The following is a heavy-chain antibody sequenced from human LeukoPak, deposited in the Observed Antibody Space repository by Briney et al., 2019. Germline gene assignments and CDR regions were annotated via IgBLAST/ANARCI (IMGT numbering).Heavy chain of an antibody. CDR1: GGSISSGDYY. CDR2: IYYTGST. V-gene: IGHV4-30-4*01. J-gene: IGHJ4*02. Sequence: SETLSLTCTVSGGSISSGDYYWSWIRQPPGKGLEWIGYIYYTGSTYYNPSLKSRVTISVDTSKNQFSLKLSSVTAADRAVYYCAGVIVQSGYYPFDYWGQGTLVTVSS. D-gene: IGHD3-9*01. CDR3: AGVIVQSGYYPFDY.